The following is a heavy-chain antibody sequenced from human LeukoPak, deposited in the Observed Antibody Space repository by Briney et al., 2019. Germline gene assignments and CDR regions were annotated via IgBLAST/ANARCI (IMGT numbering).Heavy chain of an antibody. V-gene: IGHV4-39*07. D-gene: IGHD1-26*01. Sequence: SETLSLTCTVSGGSISSSGFYWGWIRQPPGTGLEWIGSIYYSGSTYYNPSLKSRVTISVDTSKNQFSLQLNSVTPEDTVVYYCARDNSGHFDYWGQGTLVTVSS. CDR2: IYYSGST. J-gene: IGHJ4*02. CDR1: GGSISSSGFY. CDR3: ARDNSGHFDY.